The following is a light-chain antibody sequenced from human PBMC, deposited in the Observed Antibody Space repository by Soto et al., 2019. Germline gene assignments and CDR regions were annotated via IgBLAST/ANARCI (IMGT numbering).Light chain of an antibody. CDR3: QHYNTYPWT. V-gene: IGKV1-9*01. CDR2: AAS. Sequence: DIQLTQSPSFLSPSIGESVTITCRASQVISTSLAWYQVKPGKAPKLLIYAASTLESGVPSRFSATVSGTEFSLTITSLQPEDFATYYCQHYNTYPWTFGQGTKV. J-gene: IGKJ1*01. CDR1: QVISTS.